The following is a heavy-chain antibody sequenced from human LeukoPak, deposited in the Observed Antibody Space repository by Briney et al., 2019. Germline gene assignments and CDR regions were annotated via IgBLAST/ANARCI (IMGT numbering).Heavy chain of an antibody. CDR2: ISAYNGNT. CDR1: GGTFSSYA. J-gene: IGHJ6*02. Sequence: GASVKVSCKASGGTFSSYAISWVRQAPGQGLEWMGWISAYNGNTNYAQKLQGRVTMTTDTSTSTAYMELRSLRSDDTAVYYCARENYYYGMDVWGQGTTVTVSS. V-gene: IGHV1-18*01. CDR3: ARENYYYGMDV.